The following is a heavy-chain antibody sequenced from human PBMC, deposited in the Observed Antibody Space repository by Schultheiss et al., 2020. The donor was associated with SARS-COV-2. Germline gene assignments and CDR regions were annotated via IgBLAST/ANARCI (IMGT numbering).Heavy chain of an antibody. CDR2: ISGSGGST. D-gene: IGHD5/OR15-5a*01. J-gene: IGHJ6*02. V-gene: IGHV3-23*01. Sequence: GESLKISCAATGFTFSSYAMSWVRQAPGKGLEWVSAISGSGGSTYYADSVKGRFTISRDNSKNTLYLQMNSLRAEDTAVYYCAKGVAHYYYYGMDVWGQGTTVTVSS. CDR1: GFTFSSYA. CDR3: AKGVAHYYYYGMDV.